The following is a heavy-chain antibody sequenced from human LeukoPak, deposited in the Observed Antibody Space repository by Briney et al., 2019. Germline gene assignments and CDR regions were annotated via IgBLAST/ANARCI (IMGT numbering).Heavy chain of an antibody. J-gene: IGHJ4*02. Sequence: GASVKVSCKSSIYTFTKYHINWVRQATGQGLEWMGWMNPNNGDSGYAQKFQGRVTITRDTSISTSYMELRSLRSDDTAVYFCARTTSFTASGYDYWGQGTLVTVSS. D-gene: IGHD2-21*02. V-gene: IGHV1-8*03. CDR1: IYTFTKYH. CDR2: MNPNNGDS. CDR3: ARTTSFTASGYDY.